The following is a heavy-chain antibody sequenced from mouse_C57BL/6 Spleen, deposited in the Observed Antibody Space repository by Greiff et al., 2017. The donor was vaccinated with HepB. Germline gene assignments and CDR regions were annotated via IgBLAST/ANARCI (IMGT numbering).Heavy chain of an antibody. Sequence: DVKLQESGGGLVKPGGSLKLSCAASGFTFSSYAMSWVRQTPEKRLEWVATISDGGSYTYYPDNVKGRFTISRDNAKNNLYLQMSHLKSEDTAMYYCAREWGYSNPYWYFEVWGTGTTVTVSS. D-gene: IGHD2-5*01. CDR3: AREWGYSNPYWYFEV. V-gene: IGHV5-4*01. J-gene: IGHJ1*03. CDR2: ISDGGSYT. CDR1: GFTFSSYA.